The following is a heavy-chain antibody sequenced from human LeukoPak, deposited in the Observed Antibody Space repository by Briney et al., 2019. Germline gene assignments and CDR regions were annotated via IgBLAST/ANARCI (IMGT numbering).Heavy chain of an antibody. V-gene: IGHV3-21*01. Sequence: GGSLRLSCAASGFTFSSYSMNWVRQAPGKGLEWVSSISSSSSYIYYADSVKGRFTISRDNAKNSLYLRMNSLRAEDTAVYYCARDRGIVGAMSYFDYWGQGTLVTVSS. J-gene: IGHJ4*02. CDR1: GFTFSSYS. CDR3: ARDRGIVGAMSYFDY. CDR2: ISSSSSYI. D-gene: IGHD1-26*01.